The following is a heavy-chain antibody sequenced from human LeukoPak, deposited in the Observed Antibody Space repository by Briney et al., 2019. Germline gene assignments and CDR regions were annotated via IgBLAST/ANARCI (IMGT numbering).Heavy chain of an antibody. J-gene: IGHJ4*02. CDR1: GYTFTNYW. V-gene: IGHV5-51*01. CDR3: ARHYSGTYSDY. D-gene: IGHD1-26*01. Sequence: GESLKICCKGSGYTFTNYWIAWVRQIPGKGLEWMGIIFPRDSDTRDSPSFQGHVTISADKSSSPAYLQWSSLKATETAMFYCARHYSGTYSDYWGQGTLVTVSA. CDR2: IFPRDSDT.